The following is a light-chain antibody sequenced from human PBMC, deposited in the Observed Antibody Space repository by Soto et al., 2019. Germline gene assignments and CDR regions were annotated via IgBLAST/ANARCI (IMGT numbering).Light chain of an antibody. Sequence: IQMTQSPSSLSASVGDRVTLTCRASQGIRNDLGWYQQKPGKAPQLLIYDASSLQSGVPARFSGSGSGTDFTLTISSLQPEDFATYYCLQYDNYPPTFGQGTKVEIK. J-gene: IGKJ1*01. CDR3: LQYDNYPPT. CDR2: DAS. CDR1: QGIRND. V-gene: IGKV1-6*01.